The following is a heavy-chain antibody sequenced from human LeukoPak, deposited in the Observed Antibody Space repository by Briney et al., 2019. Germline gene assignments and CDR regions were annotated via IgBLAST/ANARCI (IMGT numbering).Heavy chain of an antibody. D-gene: IGHD3-16*02. CDR2: ISGTGGST. J-gene: IGHJ4*02. Sequence: GGSLRLSCAASGFTFRDYDMTWIRQAPGKGLEWVSLISGTGGSTYYADSVKGRFTISRDNSKDTLYLQMNSLAAEDTAVYFCAKGETWGSYRYVPFDSWGQGTLVTVSS. CDR1: GFTFRDYD. V-gene: IGHV3-23*01. CDR3: AKGETWGSYRYVPFDS.